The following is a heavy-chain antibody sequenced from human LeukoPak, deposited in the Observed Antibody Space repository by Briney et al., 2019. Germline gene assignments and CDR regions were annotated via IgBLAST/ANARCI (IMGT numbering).Heavy chain of an antibody. J-gene: IGHJ4*02. D-gene: IGHD6-13*01. Sequence: SETLSLTCTVSGGSISSYYWNWIRQPAGKGLEWIGRMDTSGSTNYNPSLKSRVTISVDRSKNQFSLKLSSVTAADTAVYYCARGQLVFEYWGQGTLVTVSS. V-gene: IGHV4-4*07. CDR1: GGSISSYY. CDR2: MDTSGST. CDR3: ARGQLVFEY.